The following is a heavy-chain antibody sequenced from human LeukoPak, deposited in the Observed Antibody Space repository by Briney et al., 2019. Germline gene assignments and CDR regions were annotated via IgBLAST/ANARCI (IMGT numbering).Heavy chain of an antibody. CDR3: ARQRFDYGYGMDV. CDR1: GYSFNSYW. Sequence: GESLKISCKGSGYSFNSYWISWVRQMPGKGLEWMGKIDPSDSYTNYGPSFRGHVTISVDKSISTAYLQCSSLKASDTAMYYCARQRFDYGYGMDVWGQGTTVTVSS. J-gene: IGHJ6*02. CDR2: IDPSDSYT. D-gene: IGHD3-16*01. V-gene: IGHV5-10-1*01.